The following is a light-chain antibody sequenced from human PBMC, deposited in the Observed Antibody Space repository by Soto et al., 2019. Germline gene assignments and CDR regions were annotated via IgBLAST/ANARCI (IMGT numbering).Light chain of an antibody. J-gene: IGKJ4*01. CDR3: QPYNNWPLT. Sequence: DILMTQSPSSLSASVGDRVTITCRASQSISTWLAWYQQKPGKAPKVLIFDASSLESGVPSRFSGSGSETELTITINSLQSEDFEIYYCQPYNNWPLTFGGGTKVDIK. V-gene: IGKV1-5*01. CDR1: QSISTW. CDR2: DAS.